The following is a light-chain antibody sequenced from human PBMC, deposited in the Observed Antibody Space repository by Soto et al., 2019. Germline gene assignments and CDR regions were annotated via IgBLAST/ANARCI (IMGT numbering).Light chain of an antibody. J-gene: IGKJ1*01. V-gene: IGKV1-39*01. Sequence: DIQMTQSPSSLSASVGDRVTITCRASQSISSYINWYQQKPGKAPKLLIYAASSLQSGVPSKFSGSGSGTDFTLTISSLQPEDFATDYCHQSYSRFGQGPKVEIK. CDR1: QSISSY. CDR3: HQSYSR. CDR2: AAS.